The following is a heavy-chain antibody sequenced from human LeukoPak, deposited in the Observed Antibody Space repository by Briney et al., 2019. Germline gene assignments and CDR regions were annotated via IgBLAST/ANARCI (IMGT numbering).Heavy chain of an antibody. CDR2: IKQDGSEK. V-gene: IGHV3-7*01. CDR3: ARSWFMDV. J-gene: IGHJ6*03. Sequence: GGSLRPSCAASGFTFSSYWMSWVRQAPGKGLEWVANIKQDGSEKYYVDSVKGRFTISRDNANNTLYLQMISLRVEDTAVYYCARSWFMDVWGKGTTIIVSS. CDR1: GFTFSSYW. D-gene: IGHD3-22*01.